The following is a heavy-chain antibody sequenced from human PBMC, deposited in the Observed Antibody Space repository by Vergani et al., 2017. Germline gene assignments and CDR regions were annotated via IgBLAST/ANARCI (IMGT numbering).Heavy chain of an antibody. CDR3: PDPARVEWRYYFDS. CDR2: IRPKTDVETT. D-gene: IGHD3-9*01. J-gene: IGHJ4*02. CDR1: GFTFSSAW. Sequence: EVQPVESGGGLVKPGGSLRLSCTTSGFTFSSAWMSWVRQAPGTGREWGARIRPKTDVETTDYAAPVKGRFTISRDDSKNTLYLQMNSLKTEDTAVYYCPDPARVEWRYYFDSWGQGTLVTVSS. V-gene: IGHV3-15*01.